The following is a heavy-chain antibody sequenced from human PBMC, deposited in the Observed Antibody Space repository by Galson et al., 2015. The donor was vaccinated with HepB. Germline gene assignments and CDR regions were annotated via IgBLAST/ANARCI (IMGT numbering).Heavy chain of an antibody. CDR2: ISYDGSNK. V-gene: IGHV3-30-3*01. CDR3: AREQIVVVITTAFDI. D-gene: IGHD3-22*01. CDR1: GFTFSSYA. Sequence: SLRLSCAASGFTFSSYAMHWVRQAPGRGLEWVAVISYDGSNKYYADSVKSRFTISRDNSKNTLYLQMNSLRAEDTAVYYCAREQIVVVITTAFDIWGQGTMVTVSS. J-gene: IGHJ3*02.